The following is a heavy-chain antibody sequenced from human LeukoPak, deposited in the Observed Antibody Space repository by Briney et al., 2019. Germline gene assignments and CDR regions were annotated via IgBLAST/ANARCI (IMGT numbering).Heavy chain of an antibody. V-gene: IGHV1-8*01. CDR3: ARGDCTNGVCLDY. CDR2: MNPNSGNT. CDR1: GYTFTSYD. Sequence: ASVKVSCKASGYTFTSYDINWVRQATGQGLEWMGWMNPNSGNTGYARKFQGRVTMTRNTSISTAYMELSSLRSEDTAVYYCARGDCTNGVCLDYWGQGTLVTVSS. D-gene: IGHD2-8*01. J-gene: IGHJ4*02.